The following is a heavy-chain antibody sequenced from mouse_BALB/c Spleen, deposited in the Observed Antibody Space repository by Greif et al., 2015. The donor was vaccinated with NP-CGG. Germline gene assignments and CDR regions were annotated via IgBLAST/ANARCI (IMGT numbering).Heavy chain of an antibody. CDR2: IYPSGSYT. Sequence: QVQLQQSGAELVRPGASVKLSCKASGYTFTSYWINWVKQRPGQGLEWIGNIYPSGSYTNYNQKFKDKATLTVDKSSSTAYMQLSSPTSEDSAVYYCTSGSSSPYFDYWGQGTTLTVSS. CDR3: TSGSSSPYFDY. J-gene: IGHJ2*01. CDR1: GYTFTSYW. V-gene: IGHV1-69*02. D-gene: IGHD1-1*01.